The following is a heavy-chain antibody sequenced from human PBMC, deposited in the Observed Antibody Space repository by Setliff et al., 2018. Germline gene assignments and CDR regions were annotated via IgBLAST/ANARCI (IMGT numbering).Heavy chain of an antibody. Sequence: SETLSLTCGVSGSSVDSDYFWGWIRQPPGKELEWIASFHQSSTNYYNPSLKSRVSISVDTARNQISLTLKSLTAADTAVYYCARAQWELLRFEYWGQGTLVTVSS. V-gene: IGHV4-38-2*01. CDR2: FHQSSTN. J-gene: IGHJ4*02. CDR1: GSSVDSDYF. CDR3: ARAQWELLRFEY. D-gene: IGHD1-26*01.